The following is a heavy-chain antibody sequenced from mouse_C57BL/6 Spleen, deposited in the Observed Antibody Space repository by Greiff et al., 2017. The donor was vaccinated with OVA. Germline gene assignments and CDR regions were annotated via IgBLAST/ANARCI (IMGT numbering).Heavy chain of an antibody. J-gene: IGHJ4*01. CDR1: GFTFTDYY. V-gene: IGHV7-3*01. CDR2: IRNKANGYTT. CDR3: ARYSYGSSYDAMDY. D-gene: IGHD1-1*01. Sequence: EVKLVESGGGLVQPGGSLSLSCAASGFTFTDYYMSWVRQPPGKALEWLGFIRNKANGYTTEYSASVKGRFTISRDNSQSILYLQMNALRAEDSATYYCARYSYGSSYDAMDYWGQGTSVTVSS.